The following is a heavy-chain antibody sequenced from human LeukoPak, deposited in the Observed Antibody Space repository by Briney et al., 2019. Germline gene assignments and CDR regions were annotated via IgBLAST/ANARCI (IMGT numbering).Heavy chain of an antibody. CDR3: ARTVPGYCSGGSCLGY. CDR1: GFTVSSNY. V-gene: IGHV3-66*01. CDR2: IFSGRNT. D-gene: IGHD2-15*01. J-gene: IGHJ4*02. Sequence: GGSLRLPCAASGFTVSSNYMSWVRQAPGKGLDWVSVIFSGRNTYYADSVKGRFTISTDNSKNTLDLQMNSLRAEDTAVYYCARTVPGYCSGGSCLGYWGQGTLVTVSS.